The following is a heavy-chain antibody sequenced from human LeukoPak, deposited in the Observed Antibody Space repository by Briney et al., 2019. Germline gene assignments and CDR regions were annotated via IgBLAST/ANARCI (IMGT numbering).Heavy chain of an antibody. D-gene: IGHD5-18*01. J-gene: IGHJ4*02. CDR2: ITRDSSSI. CDR1: GFTFNIYN. Sequence: GGSLRLSCAASGFTFNIYNMNWVRQAPGKGLEWVSYITRDSSSIYYGDSVKGRFTISRDNAKNSLYLQMNSLRAEDTAVYYCARSLSDTAMVPPYFDYWGQGTLVTVSS. CDR3: ARSLSDTAMVPPYFDY. V-gene: IGHV3-48*04.